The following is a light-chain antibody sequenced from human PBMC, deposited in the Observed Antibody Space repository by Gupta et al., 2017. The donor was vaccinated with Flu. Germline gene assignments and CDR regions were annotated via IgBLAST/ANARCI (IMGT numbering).Light chain of an antibody. CDR1: SSGDGAYNF. Sequence: QSVTISCAGASSGDGAYNFSSWYQQHPGKPPKLIIYDVAKRPSGGPDRFSGSKSGTTAALTISGLQAEDEADYYCWAYAHSDTFFGGGTKLTVL. J-gene: IGLJ2*01. CDR3: WAYAHSDTF. V-gene: IGLV2-11*03. CDR2: DVA.